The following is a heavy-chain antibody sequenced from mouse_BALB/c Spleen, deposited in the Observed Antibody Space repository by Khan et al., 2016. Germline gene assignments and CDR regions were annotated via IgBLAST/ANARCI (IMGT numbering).Heavy chain of an antibody. J-gene: IGHJ3*01. CDR1: GYSITSDYA. CDR3: AIWLCQSIWFAY. Sequence: EVQLQESGPGLVKPSQSLSLTCTVTGYSITSDYAWNWIRQFPGNKLEWMGYISYSGSTSYNPSLKSRISITRDTSKNQFFLQLNSVTTEDTATYDCAIWLCQSIWFAYWGQGTLVTVSS. D-gene: IGHD2-2*01. CDR2: ISYSGST. V-gene: IGHV3-2*02.